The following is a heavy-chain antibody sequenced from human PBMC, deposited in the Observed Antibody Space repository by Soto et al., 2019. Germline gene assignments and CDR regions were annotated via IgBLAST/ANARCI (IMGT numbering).Heavy chain of an antibody. CDR2: ISAGGST. D-gene: IGHD2-2*02. Sequence: PGGSLRLSCTVSGFTFSDYAMSWVRQPPRKGLEWVSVISAGGSTYYADSVKGRFTVSRANSKNTLYLQMNSLRAEDTAVYYCANVPIWCSSTSCYTEGFDYWGQGTLVTVSS. J-gene: IGHJ4*02. V-gene: IGHV3-23*01. CDR3: ANVPIWCSSTSCYTEGFDY. CDR1: GFTFSDYA.